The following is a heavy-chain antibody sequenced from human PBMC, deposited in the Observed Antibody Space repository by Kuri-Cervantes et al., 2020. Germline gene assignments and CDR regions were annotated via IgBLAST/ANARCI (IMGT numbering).Heavy chain of an antibody. D-gene: IGHD4-17*01. J-gene: IGHJ4*02. Sequence: SCTVSGGSINSDTYYWNWIRQPAGKELEWIGRIYTTGSTNYNPSLKSRVTISVDTSKNQFFLKLSSVTAADTAVYYCARDPGNGDYYFDYWGQGTLVTVSS. CDR2: IYTTGST. CDR1: GGSINSDTYY. CDR3: ARDPGNGDYYFDY. V-gene: IGHV4-61*02.